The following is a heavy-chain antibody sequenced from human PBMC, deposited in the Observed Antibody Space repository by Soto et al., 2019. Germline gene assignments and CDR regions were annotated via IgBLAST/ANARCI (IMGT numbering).Heavy chain of an antibody. CDR1: GGSISSGGYS. CDR3: ARVPDV. Sequence: SETLSLTCAVSGGSISSGGYSWGWIRQPPGKGLEWIGYIYHSGSTYYNPSLKSRVTISVDRSKNQFSLKLSSVTAADTAVYYCARVPDVWGQGTTVTSP. J-gene: IGHJ6*02. V-gene: IGHV4-30-2*01. CDR2: IYHSGST.